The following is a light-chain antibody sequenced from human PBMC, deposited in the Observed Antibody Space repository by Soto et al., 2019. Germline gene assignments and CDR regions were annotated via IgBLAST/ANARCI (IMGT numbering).Light chain of an antibody. Sequence: EIVLTQSPGTLSLSPGERATLSCRASQSVSSSYLAWYQHKPGQAPRLLIYGASSRATGIPDRFSGSGSGTDFTLTISRLEPEDFAVYYCQQYGSSSWKCVQGTKV. CDR3: QQYGSSSWK. V-gene: IGKV3-20*01. CDR1: QSVSSSY. CDR2: GAS. J-gene: IGKJ1*01.